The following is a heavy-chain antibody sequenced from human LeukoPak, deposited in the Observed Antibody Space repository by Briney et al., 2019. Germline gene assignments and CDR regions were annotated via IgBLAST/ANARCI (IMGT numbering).Heavy chain of an antibody. CDR2: INHSGST. V-gene: IGHV4-34*01. J-gene: IGHJ4*02. CDR1: GGSFSGYY. Sequence: PSETLSLTCAVYGGSFSGYYWSWIRQPPGKGLEWIGEINHSGSTNYNPSLKSRVTISVDTSKNQFSLKLSSVTAADTAAYYCAGKTAAEYFDYWGQGTLVTVSS. D-gene: IGHD2-2*01. CDR3: AGKTAAEYFDY.